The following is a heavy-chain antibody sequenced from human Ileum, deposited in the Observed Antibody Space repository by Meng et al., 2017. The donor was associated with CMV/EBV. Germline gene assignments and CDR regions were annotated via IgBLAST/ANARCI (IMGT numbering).Heavy chain of an antibody. CDR1: GASIRSYC. CDR3: ARDVIRDDTGSWFDP. V-gene: IGHV4-4*07. J-gene: IGHJ5*02. CDR2: FTARGNT. Sequence: REAGPGLVKPSATLSVPCSVSGASIRSYCGSWIRQPAGKGLEWIGRFTARGNTNYNPSLKSRVTMSLDTSLNQFSLRLNSVTAADTAVYYCARDVIRDDTGSWFDPWGQGTLVTVSS. D-gene: IGHD3-9*01.